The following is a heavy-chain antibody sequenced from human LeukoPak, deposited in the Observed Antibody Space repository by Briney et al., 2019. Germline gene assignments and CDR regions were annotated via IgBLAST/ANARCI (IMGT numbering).Heavy chain of an antibody. CDR3: AXDLLTGFNWFDP. J-gene: IGHJ5*02. Sequence: ASVKVSCKASGYTFTSYDINWVRQATGQGLEWMGWMNPNSGNTGYAQKFQGRVTMTRNTSISTAYMELSSLRSEDTAVYYCAXDLLTGFNWFDPWGQGTLVTVSS. CDR2: MNPNSGNT. D-gene: IGHD3-9*01. CDR1: GYTFTSYD. V-gene: IGHV1-8*01.